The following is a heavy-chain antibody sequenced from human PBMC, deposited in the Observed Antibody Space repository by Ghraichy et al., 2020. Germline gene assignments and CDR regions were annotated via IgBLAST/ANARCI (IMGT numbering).Heavy chain of an antibody. CDR1: GFSLNEPRMG. Sequence: SGPTLVKPTETLTLTCTVSGFSLNEPRMGVGWIRQPPGKALEWLAHIDEGPYSRVLNSRVTISKDTSKSQVVLTMANMDPGGTATYYCARGLSGYGGYDSWGQGTLVTVSS. D-gene: IGHD5-12*01. V-gene: IGHV2-26*01. J-gene: IGHJ5*02. CDR3: ARGLSGYGGYDS. CDR2: IDEG.